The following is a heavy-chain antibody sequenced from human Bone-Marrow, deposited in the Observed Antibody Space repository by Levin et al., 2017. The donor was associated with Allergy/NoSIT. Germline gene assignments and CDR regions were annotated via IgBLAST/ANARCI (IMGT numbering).Heavy chain of an antibody. CDR1: SGSVSRGTYY. CDR2: IYNSGST. D-gene: IGHD3-9*01. J-gene: IGHJ4*02. V-gene: IGHV4-61*01. CDR3: AREAYDISTGDLFEH. Sequence: PSETLSLMCTVSSGSVSRGTYYWNWFRQTPGKRLEWIAYIYNSGSTTYNPSLKGRLTMSVDTSKSQSSLKLSSVTAADTAVYYCAREAYDISTGDLFEHWGQGTLVTVSS.